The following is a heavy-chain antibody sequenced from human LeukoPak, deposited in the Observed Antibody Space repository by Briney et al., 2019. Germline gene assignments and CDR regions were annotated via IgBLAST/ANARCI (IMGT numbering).Heavy chain of an antibody. J-gene: IGHJ1*01. D-gene: IGHD2-21*02. CDR1: GFTFSSYG. CDR2: ISYDGSNK. CDR3: AKDWVVTASAFEYFQH. V-gene: IGHV3-30*18. Sequence: GSLGLSCAASGFTFSSYGMHWVRQAPGKGLEWVAVISYDGSNKHYADSVKGRFTISRDNSKNTLYLQMNSLRAEDTAVYYCAKDWVVTASAFEYFQHWGQGTLVTVSS.